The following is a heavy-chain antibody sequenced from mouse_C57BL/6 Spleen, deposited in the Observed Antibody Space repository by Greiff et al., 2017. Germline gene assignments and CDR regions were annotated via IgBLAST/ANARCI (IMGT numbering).Heavy chain of an antibody. CDR3: ASPITTVVAYYYAMDY. CDR1: GFTFSDYG. J-gene: IGHJ4*01. Sequence: DVHLVESGGGLVKPGGSLKLSCAASGFTFSDYGMHWVRQAPEKGLEWVAYISSGSSTIYYADTVKGRFTISRDNAKNTLFLQMTSLRSEDTAMYYCASPITTVVAYYYAMDYWGQGTSVTVSS. V-gene: IGHV5-17*01. CDR2: ISSGSSTI. D-gene: IGHD1-1*01.